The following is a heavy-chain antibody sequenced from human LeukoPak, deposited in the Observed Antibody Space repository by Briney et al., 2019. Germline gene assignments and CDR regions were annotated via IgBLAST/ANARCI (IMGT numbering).Heavy chain of an antibody. J-gene: IGHJ3*02. CDR2: IYSGGST. CDR1: GFTVSSNY. D-gene: IGHD6-13*01. Sequence: GGSLRLSCAASGFTVSSNYMSWVRQAPGKGLEWVSVIYSGGSTYYADSVKGRFTISRDNSKNTLYLQMNSLRAEDTAVYYCAKQGAAGSSWYAFDIWGQGTMVTVSS. V-gene: IGHV3-66*04. CDR3: AKQGAAGSSWYAFDI.